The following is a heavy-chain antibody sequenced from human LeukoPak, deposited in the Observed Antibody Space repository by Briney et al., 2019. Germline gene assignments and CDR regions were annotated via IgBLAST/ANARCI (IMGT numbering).Heavy chain of an antibody. CDR1: GFTFSSYW. CDR3: ARDGYGDYVYYYYYYYMDV. CDR2: IKQDGSEK. J-gene: IGHJ6*03. V-gene: IGHV3-7*01. Sequence: PGGSLRLSCAASGFTFSSYWMSWVRQAPGKGLEWAANIKQDGSEKYYVDSVKGRFTISRDNAKNSLYLQMNSLRAEDTAVYYCARDGYGDYVYYYYYYYMDVWGKGTTVTISS. D-gene: IGHD4-17*01.